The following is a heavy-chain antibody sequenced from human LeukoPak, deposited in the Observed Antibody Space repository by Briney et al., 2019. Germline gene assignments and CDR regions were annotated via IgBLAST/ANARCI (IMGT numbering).Heavy chain of an antibody. J-gene: IGHJ6*03. V-gene: IGHV4-39*07. CDR3: ARTTEGGYTYGYFYYYYMDV. CDR2: IYYSGTT. CDR1: GGSISTSNHY. Sequence: SETLSLTCTVSGGSISTSNHYWGWIRQPPGTGLEWIGSIYYSGTTYYNPSLKSRVTISVDTSKNQFSLKLTSVTAADTAVYYCARTTEGGYTYGYFYYYYMDVWGKGTTVTISS. D-gene: IGHD5-18*01.